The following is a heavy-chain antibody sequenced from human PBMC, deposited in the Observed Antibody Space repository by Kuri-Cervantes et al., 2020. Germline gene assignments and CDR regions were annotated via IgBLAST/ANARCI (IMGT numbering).Heavy chain of an antibody. D-gene: IGHD2-2*01. J-gene: IGHJ6*03. CDR1: GFTFSDYY. Sequence: GGSLRLSCAASGFTFSDYYMSWVRQAPGKGLEWVAVISYDGSNKSYADSVRGRFTISRDNSKNTLYLQMNSLRAEGTAVYYCARPALVSSYYYMDVWGKGTTVTVSS. CDR2: ISYDGSNK. CDR3: ARPALVSSYYYMDV. V-gene: IGHV3-30*05.